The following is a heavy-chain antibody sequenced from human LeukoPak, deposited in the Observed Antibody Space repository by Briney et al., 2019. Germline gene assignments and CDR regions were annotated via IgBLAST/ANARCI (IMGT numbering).Heavy chain of an antibody. D-gene: IGHD1-26*01. V-gene: IGHV5-51*01. Sequence: KTGESLKISCQGSGYTFTNYWIHWVRQMPGKGLEWMGIIYPGDSDTRYSPSFQGQVTISADKSISTAYLQWSSLKASDTVVYYCARATIMGATQSPFDYWGQGTLVTVSS. CDR3: ARATIMGATQSPFDY. J-gene: IGHJ4*02. CDR1: GYTFTNYW. CDR2: IYPGDSDT.